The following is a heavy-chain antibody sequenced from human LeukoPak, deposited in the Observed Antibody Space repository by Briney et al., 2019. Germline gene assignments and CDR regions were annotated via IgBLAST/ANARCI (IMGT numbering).Heavy chain of an antibody. V-gene: IGHV4-34*01. Sequence: NPSETLSLTCAVFGGSLNVYYWSWVRQPPGRGLEWIGEINHSGRTNYNPSLKSRVTISVDTSKNRFSLKLISVTAADTAVYYCATYSGTFYLQFDYWGQGTLVTVSS. CDR3: ATYSGTFYLQFDY. CDR2: INHSGRT. D-gene: IGHD1-26*01. CDR1: GGSLNVYY. J-gene: IGHJ4*02.